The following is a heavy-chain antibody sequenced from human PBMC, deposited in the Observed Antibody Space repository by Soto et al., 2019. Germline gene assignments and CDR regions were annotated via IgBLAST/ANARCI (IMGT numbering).Heavy chain of an antibody. J-gene: IGHJ4*02. CDR2: VSAYTGHT. Sequence: QGQLVQSGAEVKKPGASVKVSCKASGYTFSGYAIAWVRQAPGQGLEWMGWVSAYTGHTDYAQNLQGRVSMTTDTSTSTAYMELRSLTSDDTAVYYCARPSGSYGDYAWSLSYWGQGTLVTVSS. D-gene: IGHD4-17*01. V-gene: IGHV1-18*01. CDR3: ARPSGSYGDYAWSLSY. CDR1: GYTFSGYA.